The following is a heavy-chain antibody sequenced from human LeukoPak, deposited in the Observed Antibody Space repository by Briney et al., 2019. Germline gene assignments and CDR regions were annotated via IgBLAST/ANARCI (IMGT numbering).Heavy chain of an antibody. CDR2: ISAYNGNT. Sequence: ASVKVSCKASGYTFTSCGISWVRQAPGQGLEWMGWISAYNGNTNYAQKLQGRVTMTTDTSTSTAYMELRSLRSDDTAVYYCARVSVDIVATFFDYWGQGTLVTVSS. J-gene: IGHJ4*02. CDR3: ARVSVDIVATFFDY. CDR1: GYTFTSCG. V-gene: IGHV1-18*01. D-gene: IGHD5-12*01.